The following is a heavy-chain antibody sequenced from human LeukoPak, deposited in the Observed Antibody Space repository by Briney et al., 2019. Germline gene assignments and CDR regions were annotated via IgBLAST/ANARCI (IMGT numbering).Heavy chain of an antibody. V-gene: IGHV4-34*01. J-gene: IGHJ4*02. CDR3: ARGDSSGLMSDY. CDR2: INHSGST. CDR1: GGSFSGYY. Sequence: SETLSLTCAVYGGSFSGYYWSWIRQPPGKGLEWIGEINHSGSTNYNLSLKSRVTISVDTSKNQFSLKLSSVTAADTAVYYCARGDSSGLMSDYWGQGTLVTVSS. D-gene: IGHD6-19*01.